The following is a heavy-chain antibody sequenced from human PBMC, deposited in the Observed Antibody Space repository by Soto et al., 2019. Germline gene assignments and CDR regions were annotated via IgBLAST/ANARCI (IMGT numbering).Heavy chain of an antibody. CDR1: GFTFSSYA. V-gene: IGHV3-30-3*01. Sequence: QVQLVESGGGVVQPGRSLRLSCAASGFTFSSYAMHWVRQAPGKGLEWVAVISYDGSNKYYADSVKGRFTISRDNSKNTLYLQMNSLRAEDTAVYYCARGPNSSGWYASWFEPWGQGTLVTVSS. CDR2: ISYDGSNK. CDR3: ARGPNSSGWYASWFEP. J-gene: IGHJ5*02. D-gene: IGHD6-19*01.